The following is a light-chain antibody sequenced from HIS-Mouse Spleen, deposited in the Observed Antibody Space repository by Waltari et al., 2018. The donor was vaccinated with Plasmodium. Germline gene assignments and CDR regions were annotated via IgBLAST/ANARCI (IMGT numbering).Light chain of an antibody. Sequence: QSALTQPASVSGSPGQSIPISCTGTSSDVGSYNLVSWYQQHPGKAPKLMMYEGSKRPSGVSNRFSGSKSGNTASLTISGLQAEDEADYYCCSYAGSSTFVVFGGGTKLTVL. V-gene: IGLV2-23*03. CDR3: CSYAGSSTFVV. CDR2: EGS. J-gene: IGLJ2*01. CDR1: SSDVGSYNL.